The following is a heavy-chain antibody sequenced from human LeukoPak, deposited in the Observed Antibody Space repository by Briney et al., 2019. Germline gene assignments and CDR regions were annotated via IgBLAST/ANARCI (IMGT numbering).Heavy chain of an antibody. V-gene: IGHV4-34*01. CDR1: GGSFSGYY. CDR3: ARVSRNDYGDYGIDY. J-gene: IGHJ4*02. CDR2: INHSGST. D-gene: IGHD4-17*01. Sequence: PSETLSLTCAVYGGSFSGYYWSLIRQPPGKGLEWIGEINHSGSTNYNPSLKSRVTISVDTSKNQFSLKLSSVTAADTAVYYCARVSRNDYGDYGIDYWGQGTLVTVSS.